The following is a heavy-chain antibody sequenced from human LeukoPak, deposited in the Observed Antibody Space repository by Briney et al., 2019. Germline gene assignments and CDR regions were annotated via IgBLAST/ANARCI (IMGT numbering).Heavy chain of an antibody. Sequence: PSDTLSLTCTFSGGSISSGDYYWSWIRQPPGKVLERVGSNYYSGSTYYNPSLKSRVTISVDTSKNQFSLKMSSVTAADTAVYYCARVAYYYDSSGYSPVDYWGQGTLVTVSS. J-gene: IGHJ4*02. V-gene: IGHV4-30-4*02. CDR2: NYYSGST. CDR1: GGSISSGDYY. CDR3: ARVAYYYDSSGYSPVDY. D-gene: IGHD3-22*01.